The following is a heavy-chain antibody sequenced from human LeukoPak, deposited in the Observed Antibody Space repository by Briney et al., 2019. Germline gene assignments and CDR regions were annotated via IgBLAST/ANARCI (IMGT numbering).Heavy chain of an antibody. CDR2: ISGSGGST. J-gene: IGHJ1*01. Sequence: GGSLRLSCAPSGFTFSSYAMSWVRQAPGKGLEWVSAISGSGGSTYYADSVKGRFTISTDNSKNTLYLQMNSLRAEDTAVYYCASRKSYGDYGFQYFQHWGQGTLVTVSS. CDR3: ASRKSYGDYGFQYFQH. D-gene: IGHD4-17*01. V-gene: IGHV3-23*01. CDR1: GFTFSSYA.